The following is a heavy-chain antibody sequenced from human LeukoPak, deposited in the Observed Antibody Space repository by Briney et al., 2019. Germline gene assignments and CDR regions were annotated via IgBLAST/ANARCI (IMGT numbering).Heavy chain of an antibody. V-gene: IGHV3-30*19. D-gene: IGHD3-9*01. Sequence: PGGSLRLSCAASGFTFSSYGMHWVRQAPGKGLEWVAVISYDGSNKYYADSVKGRFTISRDNSKNTLYLQMNSLTAEDTAVYYCARGATTGYYPYWGQGTLVTVSS. CDR3: ARGATTGYYPY. CDR2: ISYDGSNK. CDR1: GFTFSSYG. J-gene: IGHJ4*02.